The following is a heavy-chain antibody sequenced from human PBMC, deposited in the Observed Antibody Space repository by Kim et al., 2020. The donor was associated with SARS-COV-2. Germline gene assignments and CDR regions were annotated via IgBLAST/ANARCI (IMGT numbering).Heavy chain of an antibody. V-gene: IGHV3-33*01. CDR1: GFTFSSYG. CDR2: IWYDGSNK. CDR3: AGSSGWYSWFDP. J-gene: IGHJ5*02. D-gene: IGHD6-19*01. Sequence: GWSLRLSCAASGFTFSSYGMHWVRQAPGKGLEWVAVIWYDGSNKYYADSVKGRFTISRDNSKNTLYLQMNSLRAEDTAVYYCAGSSGWYSWFDPWGQGTLVTVSS.